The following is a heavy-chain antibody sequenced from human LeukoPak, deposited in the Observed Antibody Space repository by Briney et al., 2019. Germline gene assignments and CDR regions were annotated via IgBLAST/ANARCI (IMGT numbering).Heavy chain of an antibody. CDR2: MNPNSGNT. V-gene: IGHV1-8*03. J-gene: IGHJ4*02. CDR3: ARVMGAAAGIYSLDY. Sequence: ASVKVSCKASGCTFTSYDINWVRQATGQGLEWMGWMNPNSGNTGYAQKFQGRVTITRNTSISTAYMELSSLRSEDTAVYYCARVMGAAAGIYSLDYWGQGTLVTVSS. CDR1: GCTFTSYD. D-gene: IGHD6-13*01.